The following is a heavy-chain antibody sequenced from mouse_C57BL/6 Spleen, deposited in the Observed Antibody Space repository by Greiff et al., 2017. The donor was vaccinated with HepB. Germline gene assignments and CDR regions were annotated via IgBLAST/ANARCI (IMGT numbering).Heavy chain of an antibody. Sequence: EVNLVESGGGLVQPGGSLSLSCAASGFTFTDYYMSWVRQPPGKALEWLGFIRNKANGYTTEYSASVKGRFTISRDNSQSILYLQMNALRAEDSATYYCAKSNYGYFDVWGTGTTVTVSS. D-gene: IGHD2-5*01. CDR2: IRNKANGYTT. V-gene: IGHV7-3*03. J-gene: IGHJ1*03. CDR3: AKSNYGYFDV. CDR1: GFTFTDYY.